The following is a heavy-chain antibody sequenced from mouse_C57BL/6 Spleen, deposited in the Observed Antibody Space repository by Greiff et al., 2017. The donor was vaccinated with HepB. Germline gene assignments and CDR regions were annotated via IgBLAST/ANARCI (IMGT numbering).Heavy chain of an antibody. D-gene: IGHD1-1*01. Sequence: DVQLQESGPELVKPGASVKMSCKASGYTFTDYNMHWVKQSHGKSLEWIGYINPNNGGTSYNQKFKGKATLTVNKSSSTAYMELRSLTSEDSAVYHCARDFITTVVPFDYWGQGTTLTVSS. CDR3: ARDFITTVVPFDY. CDR1: GYTFTDYN. V-gene: IGHV1-22*01. CDR2: INPNNGGT. J-gene: IGHJ2*01.